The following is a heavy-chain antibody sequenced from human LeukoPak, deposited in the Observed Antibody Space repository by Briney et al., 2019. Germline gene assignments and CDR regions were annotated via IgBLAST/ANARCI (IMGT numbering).Heavy chain of an antibody. D-gene: IGHD2-15*01. Sequence: SETLSLTCTVSGGSISSSSYYWGWIRQPPGKGLEWIGSIYYSGSTYYNPSLKSRVTISVDTSKNQFSLKLSSVTAADTAVYYCARVACSGGSCHYFDYWGQGTLVTVSS. J-gene: IGHJ4*02. CDR3: ARVACSGGSCHYFDY. CDR2: IYYSGST. V-gene: IGHV4-39*07. CDR1: GGSISSSSYY.